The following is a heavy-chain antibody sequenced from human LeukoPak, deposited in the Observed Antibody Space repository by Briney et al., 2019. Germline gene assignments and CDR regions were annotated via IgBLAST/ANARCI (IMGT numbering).Heavy chain of an antibody. V-gene: IGHV3-23*01. Sequence: GGSLRLSCAASGFTFSSYAMSWVRQAPGKGLEWVSAISGSGGGTYYADYAKGRFTISRDNSKNTLYLQVNSLRAEDTAVYYCAKYRGLRYYDDWGQGTLVTVSS. CDR2: ISGSGGGT. D-gene: IGHD3-22*01. CDR3: AKYRGLRYYDD. J-gene: IGHJ4*02. CDR1: GFTFSSYA.